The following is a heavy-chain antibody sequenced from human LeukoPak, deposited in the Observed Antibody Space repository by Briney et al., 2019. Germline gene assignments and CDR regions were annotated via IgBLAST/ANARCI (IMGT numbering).Heavy chain of an antibody. V-gene: IGHV3-23*01. CDR1: GFTFSSYA. CDR2: ISGSGGST. J-gene: IGHJ5*02. Sequence: PGGSLRLSCAASGFTFSSYAMSWVRQAPGKGLEWVSAISGSGGSTYYADSVKGRFTISRDNSKNALYLQMNSLRAEDTAVYYCAKDSDAYGYGDSNWFDPWGQGTLVTVSS. CDR3: AKDSDAYGYGDSNWFDP. D-gene: IGHD4-17*01.